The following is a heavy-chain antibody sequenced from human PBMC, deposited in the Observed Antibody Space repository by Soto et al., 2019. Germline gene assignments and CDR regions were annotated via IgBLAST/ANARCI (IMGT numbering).Heavy chain of an antibody. Sequence: GGSLRLSCAASGFVFSDYYMTWIRQAPGKALEWVSDISSGGAVSNFADSVRGRFTISRDNTNNSLYLQMNNLRAEDTAIYYCARRLTGRTTGDWFDPWGQGTLVTVSS. V-gene: IGHV3-11*01. CDR2: ISSGGAVS. D-gene: IGHD1-1*01. J-gene: IGHJ5*02. CDR1: GFVFSDYY. CDR3: ARRLTGRTTGDWFDP.